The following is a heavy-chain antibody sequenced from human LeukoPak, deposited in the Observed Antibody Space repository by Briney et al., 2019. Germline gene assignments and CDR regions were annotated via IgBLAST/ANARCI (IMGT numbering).Heavy chain of an antibody. V-gene: IGHV1-8*03. CDR1: GYIFTTYY. CDR2: MNPNSGNT. CDR3: ARGLRSWGSSGYYYWFDP. D-gene: IGHD3-22*01. J-gene: IGHJ5*02. Sequence: GASVKVSCKASGYIFTTYYMNWVRQATGQGLEWMGWMNPNSGNTGYAQKFQGRVTITRNTSISTAYMELSSLRSEDTAVYYCARGLRSWGSSGYYYWFDPWGQGTLVTVSS.